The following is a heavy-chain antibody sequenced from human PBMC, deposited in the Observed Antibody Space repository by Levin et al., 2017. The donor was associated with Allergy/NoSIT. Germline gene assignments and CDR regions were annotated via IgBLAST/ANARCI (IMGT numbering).Heavy chain of an antibody. D-gene: IGHD1-26*01. CDR1: GFTFSSYA. CDR3: AKVPRRLVGATITTFDY. V-gene: IGHV3-23*01. CDR2: ISGGGSST. Sequence: GGSLRLSCEASGFTFSSYAMTWVRQAPGKGLEWVSAISGGGSSTYYADSVKGRFTISRDNSKNTLYLQMNSLRDDDTALYYCAKVPRRLVGATITTFDYWGQGTLVTVSS. J-gene: IGHJ4*02.